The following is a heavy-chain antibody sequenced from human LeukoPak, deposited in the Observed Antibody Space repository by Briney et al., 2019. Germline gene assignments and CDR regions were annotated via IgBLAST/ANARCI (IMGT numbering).Heavy chain of an antibody. CDR2: INPNSGGT. Sequence: ASVKVSCKASGYTFTGYYMHWVRQAPGQGLEWMGWINPNSGGTNYAQKFQGRVTMTRDTSISTAYMELSRLRSDDTAVYYCARGQPQQLVHWYFDLWGRGTLVTVSS. D-gene: IGHD6-13*01. CDR1: GYTFTGYY. J-gene: IGHJ2*01. V-gene: IGHV1-2*02. CDR3: ARGQPQQLVHWYFDL.